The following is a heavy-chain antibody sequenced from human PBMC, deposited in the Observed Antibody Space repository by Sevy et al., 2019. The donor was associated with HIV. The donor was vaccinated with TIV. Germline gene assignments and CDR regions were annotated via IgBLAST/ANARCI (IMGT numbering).Heavy chain of an antibody. CDR2: IWYDGSDT. Sequence: GGSLRRSCAASGFTFSSYGMHWVRQAPGKGLEWVAFIWYDGSDTYYADSVKGRFNISRDNSKNTLYLQMNSLRTEDTAIYYCASDILTGSDFWGQGTLVTVSS. D-gene: IGHD3-9*01. V-gene: IGHV3-30*02. J-gene: IGHJ4*02. CDR3: ASDILTGSDF. CDR1: GFTFSSYG.